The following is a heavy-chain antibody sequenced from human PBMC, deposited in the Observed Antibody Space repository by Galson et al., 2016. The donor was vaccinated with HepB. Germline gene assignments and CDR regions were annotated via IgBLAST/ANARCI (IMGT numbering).Heavy chain of an antibody. CDR1: GFFVSEPR. CDR2: IRPDGSDK. J-gene: IGHJ4*02. D-gene: IGHD3-22*01. CDR3: TRALGYYRLYN. V-gene: IGHV3-7*01. Sequence: SLRLSCAASGFFVSEPRVTWVRQVPGKGLEWVTTIRPDGSDKYPVDSVKGRFSSSRENAQNSLYLQMNRLRAEDTAIYYYTRALGYYRLYNWGQGTLVIVSP.